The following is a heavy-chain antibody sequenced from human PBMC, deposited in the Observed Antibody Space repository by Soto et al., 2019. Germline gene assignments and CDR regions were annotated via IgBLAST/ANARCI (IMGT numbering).Heavy chain of an antibody. D-gene: IGHD6-19*01. V-gene: IGHV3-30*18. CDR1: GFTFSDYA. CDR2: VSHDGRNT. Sequence: VQLVESGGGVVQPGRSLRLSCAASGFTFSDYAMHWVRQAPGKGLEWVAVVSHDGRNTHYADSVKGRFTISRDSSNNTFSLEMTSLRAEDTAVYYCAKGGRQWLVTSDFNYWGQGALVTVSS. J-gene: IGHJ4*02. CDR3: AKGGRQWLVTSDFNY.